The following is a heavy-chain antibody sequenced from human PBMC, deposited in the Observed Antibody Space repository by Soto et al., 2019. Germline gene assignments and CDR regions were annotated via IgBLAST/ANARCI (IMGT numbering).Heavy chain of an antibody. CDR3: ARGPPAGWFDP. Sequence: PSETLSLTCTVSGGSVSSGSYYWSWIRQPPGKGLEWIGYIYYSGSTNYNPSLKSRVTISVDTSKNQFSLKLGSVTAADTALYYCARGPPAGWFDPWGQGTLVTVSS. CDR1: GGSVSSGSYY. J-gene: IGHJ5*02. CDR2: IYYSGST. V-gene: IGHV4-61*01. D-gene: IGHD2-2*01.